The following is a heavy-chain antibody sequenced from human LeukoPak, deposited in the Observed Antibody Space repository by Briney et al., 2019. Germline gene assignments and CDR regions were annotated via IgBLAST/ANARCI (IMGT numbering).Heavy chain of an antibody. CDR1: GFTFSSYW. J-gene: IGHJ6*03. Sequence: GGSLRLSCEGSGFTFSSYWMTWVRQLPGKGPEWVANIRQDESERYFADSVKGRFTISRDNAKKSVYLHMSSLRAEDTALYYCARLSAYYYGSSFYYYMDVWGKGTTDTVSS. CDR2: IRQDESER. D-gene: IGHD3-10*01. CDR3: ARLSAYYYGSSFYYYMDV. V-gene: IGHV3-7*01.